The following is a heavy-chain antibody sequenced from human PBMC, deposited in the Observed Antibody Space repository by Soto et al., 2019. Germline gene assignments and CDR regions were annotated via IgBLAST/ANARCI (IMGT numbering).Heavy chain of an antibody. Sequence: QVQLVESGGGVVQPGRSLRLSCAASGFTCSSYGLHRCRQAPGKGLEWVGVISYDGSNKDYADSVKGRFAISGDNSKNTLYLQMKSLRAEDTAVDYCARDRGGALDIWGPGTMVTVSS. J-gene: IGHJ3*02. CDR2: ISYDGSNK. CDR1: GFTCSSYG. CDR3: ARDRGGALDI. V-gene: IGHV3-30*03. D-gene: IGHD3-16*01.